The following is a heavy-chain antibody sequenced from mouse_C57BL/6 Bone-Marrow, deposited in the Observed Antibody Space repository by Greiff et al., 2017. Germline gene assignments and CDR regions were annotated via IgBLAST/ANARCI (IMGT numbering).Heavy chain of an antibody. CDR3: ARKGPYGSWFAY. V-gene: IGHV1-81*01. D-gene: IGHD2-2*01. Sequence: QVQLQQSGAELARPGASVKLSCKASGYTFTSYGISWVKQRTGQGLEWIGEIYPRSGNTYYNEKFKGKATLTADKSSSKVYMELRSLTSEDSAVYFCARKGPYGSWFAYWGQGTLVTVSA. J-gene: IGHJ3*01. CDR2: IYPRSGNT. CDR1: GYTFTSYG.